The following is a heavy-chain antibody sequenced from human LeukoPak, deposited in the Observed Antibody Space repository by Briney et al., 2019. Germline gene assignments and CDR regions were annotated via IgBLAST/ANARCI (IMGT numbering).Heavy chain of an antibody. V-gene: IGHV4-61*02. J-gene: IGHJ6*03. CDR2: IYTSGST. CDR3: ARDRFGEPPNYYYYYMDV. CDR1: GGSISSGTYY. Sequence: SETLSLTCTVSGGSISSGTYYWSWIRQPAGKGLEWIGRIYTSGSTNYNPSLKSRITISVDTSTNQFSLKLSSVTAADTAVYYCARDRFGEPPNYYYYYMDVWGKGTTVTISS. D-gene: IGHD3-10*01.